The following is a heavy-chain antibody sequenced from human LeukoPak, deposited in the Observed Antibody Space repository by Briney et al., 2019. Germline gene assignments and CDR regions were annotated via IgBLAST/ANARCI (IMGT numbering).Heavy chain of an antibody. J-gene: IGHJ3*02. D-gene: IGHD6-19*01. Sequence: SETLSLTCAVYGGSFSGYYWSWIRQPPGRGLEWIGEINHSGSTNYNPSLKSRVTISVDTSKNQFSLKLSSVTAADTAVYYCARGHSSGWFGLFEICGQRTIGTVSS. CDR1: GGSFSGYY. CDR2: INHSGST. V-gene: IGHV4-34*01. CDR3: ARGHSSGWFGLFEI.